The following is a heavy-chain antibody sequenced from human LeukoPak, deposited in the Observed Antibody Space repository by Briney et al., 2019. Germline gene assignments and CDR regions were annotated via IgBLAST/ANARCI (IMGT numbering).Heavy chain of an antibody. J-gene: IGHJ3*02. V-gene: IGHV3-9*01. CDR2: ISWNSGSI. Sequence: PGRSLRLSCAASGFTFDGYAMHWVRQAPGKGLEWVSGISWNSGSIGYADSVKGRFTISRDNAKNSLYLQMNSLRAEDTALYYCAKDRDGDYPPYAFDIWGQGTMVTVSS. D-gene: IGHD4-17*01. CDR1: GFTFDGYA. CDR3: AKDRDGDYPPYAFDI.